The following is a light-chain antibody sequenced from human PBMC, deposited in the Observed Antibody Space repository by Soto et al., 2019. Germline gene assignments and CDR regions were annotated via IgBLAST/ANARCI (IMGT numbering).Light chain of an antibody. CDR1: QGISSY. CDR2: TAS. J-gene: IGKJ1*01. V-gene: IGKV1-8*01. CDR3: QRYYTYPWT. Sequence: AIRMTQSPSSLSASTGDRVTITCRASQGISSYLAWYQQKPGKAPKVLIHTASTLQGGVPSRFSGSGSGTDFTLTISRLQSEDFATYYCQRYYTYPWTFGQGTKVEVK.